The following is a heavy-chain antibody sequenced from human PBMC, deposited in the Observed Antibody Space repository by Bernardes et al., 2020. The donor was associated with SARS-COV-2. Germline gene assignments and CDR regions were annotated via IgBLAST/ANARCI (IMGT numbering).Heavy chain of an antibody. V-gene: IGHV5-51*01. D-gene: IGHD1-26*01. J-gene: IGHJ4*02. Sequence: GESLKISCKGFGYSFPSYWIGWVRQMPGKGLEWMGMIYPGDSDARYSPSFQGQVTFSVDKSTDTAYLQWRSLKASDTAMYYCARRELFGGSPYFLDYRGQGTLVTVSS. CDR2: IYPGDSDA. CDR1: GYSFPSYW. CDR3: ARRELFGGSPYFLDY.